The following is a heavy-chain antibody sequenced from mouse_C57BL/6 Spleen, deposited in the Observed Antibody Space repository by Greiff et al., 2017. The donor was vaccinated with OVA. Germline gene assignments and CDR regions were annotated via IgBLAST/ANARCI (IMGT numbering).Heavy chain of an antibody. CDR1: GFSLTSYG. D-gene: IGHD2-3*01. CDR3: ARTGYSPAWFAY. Sequence: QVQLKESGPGLVQPSQSLSITCTVSGFSLTSYGVHWVRQSPGKGLEWLGVIWSGGSTDYNAAFISRLSISKDNSKSQVFFKMNSLQADDTAIYDCARTGYSPAWFAYWGQGTLVTVSA. J-gene: IGHJ3*01. CDR2: IWSGGST. V-gene: IGHV2-2*01.